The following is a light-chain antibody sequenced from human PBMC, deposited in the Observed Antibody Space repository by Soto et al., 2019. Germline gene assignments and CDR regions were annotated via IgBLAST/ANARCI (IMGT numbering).Light chain of an antibody. CDR1: QDIGTY. CDR3: QQYDNYPLT. Sequence: DIQMTQSPSSLSASVGDRVIITCQASQDIGTYLAWYQQKSGKAPKLLIYDASYLETGVPSRFSARGSGTEFTFTISSLQPEDFATYYCQQYDNYPLTFGGGTKVEIK. J-gene: IGKJ4*01. CDR2: DAS. V-gene: IGKV1-33*01.